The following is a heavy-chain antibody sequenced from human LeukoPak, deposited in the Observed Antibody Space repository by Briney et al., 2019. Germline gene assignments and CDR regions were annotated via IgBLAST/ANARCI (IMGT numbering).Heavy chain of an antibody. CDR3: AREGGRSSSWYRIKYNWFDP. D-gene: IGHD6-13*01. J-gene: IGHJ5*02. V-gene: IGHV4-39*07. CDR2: IYYSGST. Sequence: SETLSLTCTVSGGSISSSSYYWGWIRQPPGKGLEWIGGIYYSGSTYYNPSLKSRVTISVDTSKNQFSLKLSSVTAADTAVYYCAREGGRSSSWYRIKYNWFDPWGQGTLVTVSS. CDR1: GGSISSSSYY.